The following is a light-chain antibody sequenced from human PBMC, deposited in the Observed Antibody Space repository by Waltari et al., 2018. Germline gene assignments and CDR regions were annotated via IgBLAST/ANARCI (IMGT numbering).Light chain of an antibody. CDR3: SSFTSSTTGI. CDR2: DVS. V-gene: IGLV2-14*01. CDR1: SSDSGGYNY. J-gene: IGLJ2*01. Sequence: SALTQPDSVSGSPGQSITISCSGISSDSGGYNYVSWYQQHPGEAPKVIIYDVSNRPSGVSNRFSGSKSGSSASLTNSGLQAEDEADYYCSSFTSSTTGIFGGGTKLTVL.